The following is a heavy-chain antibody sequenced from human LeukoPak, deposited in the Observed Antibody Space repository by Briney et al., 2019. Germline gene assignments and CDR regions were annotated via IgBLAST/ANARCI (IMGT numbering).Heavy chain of an antibody. CDR2: ISSTGGTT. Sequence: GGSLRLSCAASGITFSSYGMSWVRQAPGKGLEWVSSISSTGGTTYYADSVKGRFTISRDNSKNTLYLQMNSLRAEDTAVYYCAREYSGSSGGGFDYWGQGTLVTVSS. D-gene: IGHD1-26*01. CDR3: AREYSGSSGGGFDY. J-gene: IGHJ4*02. V-gene: IGHV3-23*01. CDR1: GITFSSYG.